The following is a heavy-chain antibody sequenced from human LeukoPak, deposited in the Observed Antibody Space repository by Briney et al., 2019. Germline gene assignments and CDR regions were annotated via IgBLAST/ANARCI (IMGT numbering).Heavy chain of an antibody. CDR2: ISAYNGNT. V-gene: IGHV1-18*01. D-gene: IGHD3-3*01. CDR1: GYTFTSYG. J-gene: IGHJ6*04. CDR3: ARDFDDFWSGYPLGSLWDV. Sequence: ASVKVSSKASGYTFTSYGISWVRQAPGQGLEWMGWISAYNGNTNYAQKLQGRVTMTTDTSTSTAYMELRSLRSDDTAVYYCARDFDDFWSGYPLGSLWDVWGKGTTVTVSS.